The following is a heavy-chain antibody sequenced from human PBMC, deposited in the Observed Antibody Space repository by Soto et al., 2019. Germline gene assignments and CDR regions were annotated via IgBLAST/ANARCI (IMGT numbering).Heavy chain of an antibody. V-gene: IGHV4-31*01. CDR3: ARDRTYSSSMGVDP. J-gene: IGHJ5*02. CDR2: IYYSGST. Sequence: QVQLQESGPGLVKPSQTLSLTCTVSGGSISSGGYYWSWIRQHPGKGLEWIGYIYYSGSTYYNPSLNSHVTIHVDTSKNQFSLKLSSVTAADTAVYYCARDRTYSSSMGVDPWGQGTLVTVSS. CDR1: GGSISSGGYY. D-gene: IGHD6-13*01.